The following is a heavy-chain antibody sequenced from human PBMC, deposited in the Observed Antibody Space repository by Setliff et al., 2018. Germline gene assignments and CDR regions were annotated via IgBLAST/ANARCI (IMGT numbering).Heavy chain of an antibody. CDR3: ARALGATITHFDY. CDR1: GNSFTSND. Sequence: SVKVSCKASGNSFTSNDINWVRQAPGQGLEWMGRIIPKFGASTYAQKFRGRVTITADTSASTTYMALSSLRSEDTAVYYCARALGATITHFDYWGQGTLVTVSS. CDR2: IIPKFGAS. D-gene: IGHD1-26*01. V-gene: IGHV1-69*06. J-gene: IGHJ4*02.